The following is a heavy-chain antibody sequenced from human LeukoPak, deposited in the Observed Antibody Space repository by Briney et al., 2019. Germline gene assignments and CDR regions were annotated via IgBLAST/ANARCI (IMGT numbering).Heavy chain of an antibody. CDR3: ARYSGLGVPDY. Sequence: SQTLSLNCAIPGDSVSSKSASWNWIRHSPSRGPKWLGRTYYMSKSNNDYAVSVRGRIAIIQHTPKDHFSLLLTSVTPEDTAVYYCARYSGLGVPDYWGQGTLVTVSS. CDR2: TYYMSKSNN. D-gene: IGHD2-21*01. V-gene: IGHV6-1*01. CDR1: GDSVSSKSAS. J-gene: IGHJ4*02.